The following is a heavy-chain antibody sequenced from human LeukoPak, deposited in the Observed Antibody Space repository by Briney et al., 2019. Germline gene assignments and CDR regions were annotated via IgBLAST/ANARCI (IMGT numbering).Heavy chain of an antibody. D-gene: IGHD3-22*01. CDR2: IYTSGST. CDR3: ARDKAYYDSSGYLNWFDP. Sequence: PSETLSLTCTVSGGSISSYYWSWIRQPAGKGLEWIGRIYTSGSTNYNPSLKSRVTMSVGTSKNQFSLKLSSVTAADTAVYYCARDKAYYDSSGYLNWFDPWGQGTLVTVSS. CDR1: GGSISSYY. J-gene: IGHJ5*02. V-gene: IGHV4-4*07.